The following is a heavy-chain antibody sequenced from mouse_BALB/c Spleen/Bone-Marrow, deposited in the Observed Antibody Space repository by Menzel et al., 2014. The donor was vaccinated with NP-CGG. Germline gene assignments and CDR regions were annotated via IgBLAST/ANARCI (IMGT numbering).Heavy chain of an antibody. CDR3: AREATANGIYFGY. CDR2: IYPGDGDT. CDR1: GYTFTSYW. Sequence: VQLQQSGAELARPGASVKLSCKASGYTFTSYWMQRVKQRPGQGLEWIGAIYPGDGDTRYTQKFKDKATLTADKSSSTAYMQLSSLASDDSAVYHCAREATANGIYFGYWGQGTTLTVSS. J-gene: IGHJ2*01. V-gene: IGHV1-87*01. D-gene: IGHD1-2*01.